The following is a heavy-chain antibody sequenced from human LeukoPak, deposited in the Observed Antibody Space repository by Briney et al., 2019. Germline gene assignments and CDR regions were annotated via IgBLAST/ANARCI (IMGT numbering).Heavy chain of an antibody. Sequence: GGSLRLSCAASGFTFSSYAMSWVRQAPGKGLEWVSAISGSGGSTYYADSVKGRFTISRDNSKNTLYLQMNSLRAEDTAVYYCAKERVHYYDSSGYPRAFDIWGQGSMVTVSS. J-gene: IGHJ3*02. CDR3: AKERVHYYDSSGYPRAFDI. CDR1: GFTFSSYA. V-gene: IGHV3-23*01. D-gene: IGHD3-22*01. CDR2: ISGSGGST.